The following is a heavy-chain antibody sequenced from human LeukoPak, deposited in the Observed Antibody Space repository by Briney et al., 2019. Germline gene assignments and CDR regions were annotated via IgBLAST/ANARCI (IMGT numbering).Heavy chain of an antibody. CDR3: ARDRRYYYGSGNIDY. V-gene: IGHV1-18*01. CDR2: ISTYNGNT. D-gene: IGHD3-10*01. J-gene: IGHJ4*02. Sequence: ASVKVSCKASGYTFTTYGLSWVRQAPGQGLEWMGWISTYNGNTNYAQKLQGRVTMTTDTSTSTAYMELRSLRSDDTAVYYCARDRRYYYGSGNIDYWGQGTLVTVSS. CDR1: GYTFTTYG.